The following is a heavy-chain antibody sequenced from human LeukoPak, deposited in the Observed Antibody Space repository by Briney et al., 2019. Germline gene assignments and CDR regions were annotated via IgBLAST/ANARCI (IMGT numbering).Heavy chain of an antibody. CDR2: IYHSGST. D-gene: IGHD2-2*01. Sequence: PSGTLSLTCAVSGGSISSSNWWSWVRQPPGKGLEWIGEIYHSGSTNYNPSLKSRVTISVDKSKNQFSLKLSSVTAADTAVYYCAKESDLLVVPAAIRVFDSWGRGTLVTVSS. J-gene: IGHJ4*02. V-gene: IGHV4-4*02. CDR3: AKESDLLVVPAAIRVFDS. CDR1: GGSISSSNW.